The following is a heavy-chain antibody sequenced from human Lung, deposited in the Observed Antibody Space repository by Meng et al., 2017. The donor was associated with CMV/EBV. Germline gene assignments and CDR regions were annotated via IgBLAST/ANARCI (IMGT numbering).Heavy chain of an antibody. Sequence: GGSLRLSCKGSGSSFSTNWIGWVRQVPGKGLEWMGIIYPDDSQTGYSPSFQGQVAISADKSISTAYLQWSSLKASDTAMYYCATRDDWGQGTLVTVSS. J-gene: IGHJ4*02. CDR2: IYPDDSQT. V-gene: IGHV5-51*01. CDR3: ATRDD. CDR1: GSSFSTNW.